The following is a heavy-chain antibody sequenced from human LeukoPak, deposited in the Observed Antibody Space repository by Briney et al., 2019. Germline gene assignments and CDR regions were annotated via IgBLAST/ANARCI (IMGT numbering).Heavy chain of an antibody. CDR2: ITGNGGST. Sequence: GGSLRLSCAAPGFTFDDYVMHWVRQAPGKGLEWVSLITGNGGSTYYADSVKGRFTISRDNSKNSLYLQMNSLRTEDTALYYCAKDLEEIAVHYFDYWGQGTLVTVSS. CDR3: AKDLEEIAVHYFDY. V-gene: IGHV3-43*02. CDR1: GFTFDDYV. D-gene: IGHD6-19*01. J-gene: IGHJ4*02.